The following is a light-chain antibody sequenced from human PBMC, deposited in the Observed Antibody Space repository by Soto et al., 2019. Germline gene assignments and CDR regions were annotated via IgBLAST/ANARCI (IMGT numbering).Light chain of an antibody. CDR3: QTWGTGIQV. V-gene: IGLV4-69*01. J-gene: IGLJ2*01. Sequence: QAVVTQSPSASASLGASVKLTCTLNSGHSSYAIAWHQQQPEKGPRYLMKLNSDGSHSKGDGIPDRFSGSSSGAERYLTISSLQSEDEADYYCQTWGTGIQVFGGGTQLTVL. CDR2: LNSDGSH. CDR1: SGHSSYA.